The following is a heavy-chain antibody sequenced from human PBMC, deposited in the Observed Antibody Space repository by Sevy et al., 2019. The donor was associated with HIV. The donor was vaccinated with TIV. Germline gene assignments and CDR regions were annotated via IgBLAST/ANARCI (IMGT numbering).Heavy chain of an antibody. V-gene: IGHV3-30-3*01. D-gene: IGHD6-19*01. J-gene: IGHJ4*02. CDR2: ISYDGSNK. CDR3: ASDPLSRLIAVAGTGPLDY. Sequence: GGSLRLSCAASGFTFSSYAMHWVRQAPGKGLEWVAVISYDGSNKYYADSVKGRFTISRDNSKNTLYLQMNSLRAEDTAVYYCASDPLSRLIAVAGTGPLDYWGQGTLVTVSS. CDR1: GFTFSSYA.